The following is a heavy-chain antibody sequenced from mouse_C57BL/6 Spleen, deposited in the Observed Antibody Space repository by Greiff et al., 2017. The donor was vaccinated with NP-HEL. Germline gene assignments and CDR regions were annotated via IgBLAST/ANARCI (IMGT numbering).Heavy chain of an antibody. V-gene: IGHV1-62-2*01. J-gene: IGHJ4*01. CDR2: FYPGSGSI. CDR3: ARHEKPPITMLGAMDY. D-gene: IGHD1-1*02. CDR1: GYTFTEYT. Sequence: VKLQESGAELVKPGASVKLSCKASGYTFTEYTIHWVKQRSGQGLEWIGWFYPGSGSIKYNEKFKDKATLTADKSSSTVYMELSRLTSEDSAVYFCARHEKPPITMLGAMDYWGQGTSVTVSS.